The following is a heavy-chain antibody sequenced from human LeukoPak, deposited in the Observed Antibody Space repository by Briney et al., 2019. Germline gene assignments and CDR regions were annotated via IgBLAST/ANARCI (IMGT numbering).Heavy chain of an antibody. J-gene: IGHJ5*02. CDR1: GGSFSGYY. V-gene: IGHV4-34*01. Sequence: SETLSLTCAVYGGSFSGYYWSWIRQPPGKGLEWIGEINHSGSTNYNPSLKSRVTISVDTSKNQFSLKLSSVTAADTAVYYCVRFRPVYALGGYWFDPWGQGTLVTVSS. CDR2: INHSGST. D-gene: IGHD2-8*01. CDR3: VRFRPVYALGGYWFDP.